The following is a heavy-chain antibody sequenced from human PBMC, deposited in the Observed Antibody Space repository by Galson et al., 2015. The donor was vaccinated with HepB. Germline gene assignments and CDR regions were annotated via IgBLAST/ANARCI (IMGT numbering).Heavy chain of an antibody. J-gene: IGHJ4*02. CDR1: GFTLISYT. CDR3: AREWEVVGATSFDY. D-gene: IGHD1-26*01. Sequence: SLRLSCAASGFTLISYTMNWVRQAPGKGLEWVSSISSSSSYIYYADSVKGRFTISRDNAKNSLYLQMNSPRAEDTAVYYCAREWEVVGATSFDYWGQGTLVTVSS. CDR2: ISSSSSYI. V-gene: IGHV3-21*06.